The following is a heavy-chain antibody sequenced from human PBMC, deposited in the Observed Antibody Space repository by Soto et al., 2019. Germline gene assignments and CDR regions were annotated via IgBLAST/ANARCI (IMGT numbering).Heavy chain of an antibody. V-gene: IGHV3-66*01. Sequence: GGSLRLSCAASGFTVNRYYMSWVRQAPGKGLECVSVIYSGGSTYYADSVKGRFIISRDDSKNTLFLQMNSLRAEDTAVYYCATAKLLLPWLFDYWGQGALVTVSS. CDR2: IYSGGST. CDR3: ATAKLLLPWLFDY. J-gene: IGHJ4*02. D-gene: IGHD2-15*01. CDR1: GFTVNRYY.